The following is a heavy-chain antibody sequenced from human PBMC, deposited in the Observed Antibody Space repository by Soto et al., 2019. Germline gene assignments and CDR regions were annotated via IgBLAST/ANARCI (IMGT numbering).Heavy chain of an antibody. V-gene: IGHV1-46*03. CDR2: INPSGGST. CDR3: ASSSRSYSNYDY. D-gene: IGHD4-4*01. CDR1: GYTFISYY. Sequence: GASVKVSCKASGYTFISYYMHWVRQAPGQGLEWMGIINPSGGSTSYAQKFQGRVTMTRDTSTSTVYMELSSLRPEDTAVYYCASSSRSYSNYDYWGQGTLVTVSS. J-gene: IGHJ4*02.